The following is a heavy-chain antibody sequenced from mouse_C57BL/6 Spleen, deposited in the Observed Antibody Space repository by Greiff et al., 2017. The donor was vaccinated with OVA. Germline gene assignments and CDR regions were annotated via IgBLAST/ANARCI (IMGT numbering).Heavy chain of an antibody. V-gene: IGHV1-9*01. CDR3: GRGYSKIYWYFDV. J-gene: IGHJ1*03. CDR2: IFPGSGST. CDR1: GYTFTGYW. Sequence: QVQLQQSGAELMKPGASVKLSCKATGYTFTGYWIDWVKQRPGHGLEWIGEIFPGSGSTNYNEKFKGKATLTADKSSNTAYMQRSSLTTEDSAIYYCGRGYSKIYWYFDVWGTGTTVTVSS. D-gene: IGHD2-5*01.